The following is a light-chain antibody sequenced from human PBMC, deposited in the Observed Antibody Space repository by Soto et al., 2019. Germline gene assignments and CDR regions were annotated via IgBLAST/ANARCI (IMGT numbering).Light chain of an antibody. Sequence: DIQRSQSPSTLSASLEDRVSITCPARQSVCSGLAWYQQKPGKAPKLLIYKASSLESGVPSRFSGSGSGTEFTLTISSLQPDDFATYYCQQYNSYWTFGQGTKVEIK. CDR2: KAS. V-gene: IGKV1-5*03. CDR1: QSVCSG. CDR3: QQYNSYWT. J-gene: IGKJ1*01.